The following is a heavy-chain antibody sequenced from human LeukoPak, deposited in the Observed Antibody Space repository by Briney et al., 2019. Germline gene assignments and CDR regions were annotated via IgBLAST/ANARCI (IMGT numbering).Heavy chain of an antibody. J-gene: IGHJ4*02. Sequence: GGSLRLSCAAAGFTFDDYGMSWVRQAPGKGLEWVSGINWNGGSTGYADSVKGRFTISRDNAKNSLYQQMNSLRAEDTALYYCARDDGDYYDSRKPLDYWGQGTLVTVSS. D-gene: IGHD3-22*01. CDR3: ARDDGDYYDSRKPLDY. CDR2: INWNGGST. CDR1: GFTFDDYG. V-gene: IGHV3-20*04.